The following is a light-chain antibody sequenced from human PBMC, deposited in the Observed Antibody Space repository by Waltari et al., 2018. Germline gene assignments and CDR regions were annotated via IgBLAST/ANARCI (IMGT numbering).Light chain of an antibody. Sequence: DIQMTQSPSSLSVSVGDRVTITCRASQSISSYLNWYQVKAGRAPKLLISAATNLESEVPSRFSGGGSGTDFTLTISSLQPEDFATYFCQQSYSTPNTFGQGTKLEIK. CDR2: AAT. CDR3: QQSYSTPNT. V-gene: IGKV1-39*01. CDR1: QSISSY. J-gene: IGKJ2*01.